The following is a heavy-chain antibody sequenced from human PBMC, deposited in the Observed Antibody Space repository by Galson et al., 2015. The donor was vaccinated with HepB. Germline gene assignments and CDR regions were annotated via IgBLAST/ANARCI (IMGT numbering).Heavy chain of an antibody. J-gene: IGHJ4*02. CDR3: AILWGLWSGYKFDS. CDR2: ISFDGRIK. CDR1: GFVSSNFG. Sequence: SLRLSCAGSGFVSSNFGMHWVRQAPGKGLEWGALISFDGRIKYFADSVKGRFTISRDTPKNTLYLQMGSLGPDDTAVYFCAILWGLWSGYKFDSWGQGTLVTVSS. V-gene: IGHV3-30*03. D-gene: IGHD3-3*01.